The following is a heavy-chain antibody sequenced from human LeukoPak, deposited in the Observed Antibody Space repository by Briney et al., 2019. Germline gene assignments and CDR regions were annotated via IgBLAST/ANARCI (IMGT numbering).Heavy chain of an antibody. CDR1: GFTFSSSW. CDR3: ARGFTYFDY. CDR2: INTDGSRT. Sequence: GGSLRLSCAASGFTFSSSWMHWARQAPGKGLVWVSRINTDGSRTDHADSVKGRFTISRDNAKNTVYLQMNSLRAEDTAVYYCARGFTYFDYWGQGTLVTVSS. V-gene: IGHV3-74*01. J-gene: IGHJ4*02.